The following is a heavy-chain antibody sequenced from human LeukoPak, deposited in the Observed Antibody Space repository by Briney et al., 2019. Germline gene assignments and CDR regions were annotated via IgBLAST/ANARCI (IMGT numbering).Heavy chain of an antibody. J-gene: IGHJ3*02. Sequence: GGSLRLSCVASGFTFNSYWMNWVRQAPGKGLEWVANIKQDGSEKYYADSVKGRFTISRDNAKNSLYLQMNSLRAEDTAVYYCAKPITISGATDAFDIWGQGTVVTVSS. CDR1: GFTFNSYW. D-gene: IGHD3-3*01. V-gene: IGHV3-7*01. CDR3: AKPITISGATDAFDI. CDR2: IKQDGSEK.